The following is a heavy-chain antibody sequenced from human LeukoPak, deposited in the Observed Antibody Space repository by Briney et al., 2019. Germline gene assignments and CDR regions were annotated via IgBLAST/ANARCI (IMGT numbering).Heavy chain of an antibody. V-gene: IGHV3-48*04. J-gene: IGHJ4*02. Sequence: PGGSLRLSCAASGFTFSSYSMNWVRQAPGKGLEWVSYISSSSSTIYYADFVKGRFTISRDNAKNSLYLQMNSLRAEDTAVYYCARDHNYYDSSGYYLGYWGQGTLVTVSS. CDR3: ARDHNYYDSSGYYLGY. CDR2: ISSSSSTI. CDR1: GFTFSSYS. D-gene: IGHD3-22*01.